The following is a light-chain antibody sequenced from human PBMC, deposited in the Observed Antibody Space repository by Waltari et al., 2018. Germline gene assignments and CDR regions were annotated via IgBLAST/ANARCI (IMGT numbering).Light chain of an antibody. V-gene: IGLV4-69*01. CDR2: VNSDGSH. CDR1: SGHSINV. Sequence: QLVLTQSPSASASLGASVKLTCTLSSGHSINVIAWHQPQPAKGPRYLMKVNSDGSHSKGDEIPDRFSGSSSGAERYLTISSLQSEDEADYYCQTGGHGTWVFGGGTKLTVL. CDR3: QTGGHGTWV. J-gene: IGLJ3*02.